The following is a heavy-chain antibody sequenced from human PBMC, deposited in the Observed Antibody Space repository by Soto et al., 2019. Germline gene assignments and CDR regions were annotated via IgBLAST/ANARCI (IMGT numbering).Heavy chain of an antibody. J-gene: IGHJ4*02. D-gene: IGHD5-18*01. CDR1: GASISSSY. Sequence: QVQLQESGPGLVKPSETLSLTCTVSGASISSSYWSWIRQPPGKGLEWIGYIYNSGSINYNPSLTSRLTISVDTSKNQFSLKLSSVTAADTAVYYCARRYSYGHFDYWGQGTLVTVSS. V-gene: IGHV4-59*08. CDR3: ARRYSYGHFDY. CDR2: IYNSGSI.